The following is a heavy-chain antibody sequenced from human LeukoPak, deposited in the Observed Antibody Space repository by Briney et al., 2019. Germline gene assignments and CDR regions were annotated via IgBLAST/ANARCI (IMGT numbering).Heavy chain of an antibody. V-gene: IGHV3-7*03. CDR3: AKDLDSSGYYSSFDY. J-gene: IGHJ4*02. Sequence: PGGSLRLSCAASGFTFSSYWMSWVRQAPGKGLEWVANIKQDGSEKYYVDSVKGRFTISRDNAKNSLYLQMNSLRAEDTALYYCAKDLDSSGYYSSFDYWGQGTLVTVSS. CDR2: IKQDGSEK. CDR1: GFTFSSYW. D-gene: IGHD3-22*01.